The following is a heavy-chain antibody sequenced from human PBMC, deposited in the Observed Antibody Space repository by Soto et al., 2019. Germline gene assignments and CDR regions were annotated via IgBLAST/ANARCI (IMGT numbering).Heavy chain of an antibody. J-gene: IGHJ6*02. Sequence: PGGSLRLSCAASGFTFSSYEMNWVRQAPGKGLEWVSYISSSGSTIYYADSVKGRFTISRDNAKNSLYLQMNSLRAEDTAVYYCARDLYYYDSSGYYYVRGMDVWGQGTTVTVSS. CDR1: GFTFSSYE. D-gene: IGHD3-22*01. CDR3: ARDLYYYDSSGYYYVRGMDV. CDR2: ISSSGSTI. V-gene: IGHV3-48*03.